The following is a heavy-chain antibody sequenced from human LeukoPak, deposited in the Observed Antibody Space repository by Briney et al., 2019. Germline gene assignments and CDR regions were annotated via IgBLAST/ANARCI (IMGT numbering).Heavy chain of an antibody. V-gene: IGHV4-39*07. CDR2: IYYSGST. CDR1: GGSISSSSYY. D-gene: IGHD4-11*01. J-gene: IGHJ4*02. CDR3: AGGNYYYFDY. Sequence: SETLSLTCTVSGGSISSSSYYWGWIRQPPGKGLEWIGSIYYSGSTYYNPSLKSRVTISVDTSKNQFSLKLSSVTAADTAVYYCAGGNYYYFDYWGQGTLVTVSS.